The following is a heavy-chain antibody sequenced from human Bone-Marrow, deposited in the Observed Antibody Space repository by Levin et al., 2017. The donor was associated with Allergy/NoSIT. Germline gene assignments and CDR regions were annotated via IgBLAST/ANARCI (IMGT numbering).Heavy chain of an antibody. CDR1: GGSISSDGYY. J-gene: IGHJ4*02. D-gene: IGHD3-9*01. V-gene: IGHV4-31*03. Sequence: PSETLSLTCIVSGGSISSDGYYWSWIRQHPGKGLEWIGYIYYSGATYYNPSLKSRLAISLDTSKNVFSLNLTSVSAADSAVYYCAREKRLDFLTNAYSYYFDFWGQGTLVTVSS. CDR3: AREKRLDFLTNAYSYYFDF. CDR2: IYYSGAT.